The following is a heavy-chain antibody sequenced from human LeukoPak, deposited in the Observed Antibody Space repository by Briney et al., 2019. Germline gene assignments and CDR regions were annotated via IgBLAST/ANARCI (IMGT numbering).Heavy chain of an antibody. D-gene: IGHD1-26*01. V-gene: IGHV1-2*04. CDR2: INPNSGGT. J-gene: IGHJ4*02. CDR3: ARGLDSRWELLGGDY. CDR1: GYTFTGYY. Sequence: ASVKVSCKASGYTFTGYYMHWVRQAPGQGLEWMGWINPNSGGTNYAQKFQGWVTMTRDTSISTAYMELSRLRSDDTAVYYCARGLDSRWELLGGDYWGQGTLVTVSS.